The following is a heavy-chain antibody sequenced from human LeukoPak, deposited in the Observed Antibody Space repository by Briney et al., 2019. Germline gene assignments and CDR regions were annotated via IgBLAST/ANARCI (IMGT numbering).Heavy chain of an antibody. J-gene: IGHJ6*03. D-gene: IGHD3-9*01. Sequence: GASVKVSCKASGYTFTGYYMHWVRQAPGQGLEWMGWINPNSGGTNYAQKFQGRVTMTRDTSISTAYMELSRLRSDDTAVYYCARDSYYDILTGYWSPGDYYYYYMDFWGKGTTVTVSS. CDR3: ARDSYYDILTGYWSPGDYYYYYMDF. V-gene: IGHV1-2*02. CDR2: INPNSGGT. CDR1: GYTFTGYY.